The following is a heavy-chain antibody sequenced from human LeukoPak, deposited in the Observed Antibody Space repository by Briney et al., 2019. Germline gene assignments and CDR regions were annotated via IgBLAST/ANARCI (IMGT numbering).Heavy chain of an antibody. Sequence: SETLSLTCTVSGGSISRGGYYWSWIRQHPGKGLEWIGYIYYSGSTYYNPSLKSRVTISVDTSKNQFSLKLSSVTAADTAVYYCARGSALTVTTDYWGQGTLVTVSS. D-gene: IGHD4-17*01. CDR1: GGSISRGGYY. CDR3: ARGSALTVTTDY. V-gene: IGHV4-31*03. CDR2: IYYSGST. J-gene: IGHJ4*02.